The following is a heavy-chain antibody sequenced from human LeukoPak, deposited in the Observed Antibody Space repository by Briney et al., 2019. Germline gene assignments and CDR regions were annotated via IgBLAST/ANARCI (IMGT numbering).Heavy chain of an antibody. V-gene: IGHV4-61*02. D-gene: IGHD3-9*01. J-gene: IGHJ2*01. CDR1: GGSISSGSHY. Sequence: PSETLSLTCTVSGGSISSGSHYWSWIRQPAGKGLEWIGRIYTSGSTNYNPSLKSRVTISVDTSKNQFSLKLSSMTAAATAVYYCARQYIDILTGYHRGELYWYFDLWGRGTLVTVSS. CDR3: ARQYIDILTGYHRGELYWYFDL. CDR2: IYTSGST.